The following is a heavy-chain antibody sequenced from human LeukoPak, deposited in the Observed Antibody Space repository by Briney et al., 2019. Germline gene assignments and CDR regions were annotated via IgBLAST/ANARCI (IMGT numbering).Heavy chain of an antibody. CDR1: GGTSSSYT. CDR2: IIPTLGTP. CDR3: ARGIPAAGRPFDY. Sequence: ASVKVSCKASGGTSSSYTITWVRQAPGQGLEWMGRIIPTLGTPNYAQRFQGRVTITADKSTSTAYMELSSLRSEDTAVYYCARGIPAAGRPFDYWGQGTLVTVSS. D-gene: IGHD6-13*01. J-gene: IGHJ4*02. V-gene: IGHV1-69*08.